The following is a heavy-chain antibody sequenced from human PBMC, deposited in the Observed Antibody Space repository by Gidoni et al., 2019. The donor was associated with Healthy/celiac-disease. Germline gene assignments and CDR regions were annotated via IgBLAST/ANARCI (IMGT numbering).Heavy chain of an antibody. V-gene: IGHV3-53*01. CDR1: GFTVRSNY. Sequence: EVQLVESGGGLIQPGGSLRLPCAASGFTVRSNYMSWVRQAPGKGLEWVSVIYSGGSTYYADSVKGRFTISRDNSKNTLYLQMNSLRAEDTAVYYCARESRLRPQGDYYGMDVWGQGTTVTVSS. J-gene: IGHJ6*02. CDR2: IYSGGST. CDR3: ARESRLRPQGDYYGMDV. D-gene: IGHD3-16*01.